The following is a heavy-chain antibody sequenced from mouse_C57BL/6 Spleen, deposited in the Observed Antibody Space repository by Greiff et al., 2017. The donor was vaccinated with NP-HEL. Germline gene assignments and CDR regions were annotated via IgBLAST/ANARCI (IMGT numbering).Heavy chain of an antibody. J-gene: IGHJ3*01. V-gene: IGHV10-3*01. CDR2: IRSKSSNYAT. D-gene: IGHD1-1*01. CDR3: VRDGHYGTPLAY. Sequence: EADGGLVQPKGSLKLSCAASGFTFNTYAMHWVRQAPGKGLEWVARIRSKSSNYATYYADSVKDRFTISRDDSQSMLYLQMNNLKTEDTAMYYCVRDGHYGTPLAYWGQGTLVTVSA. CDR1: GFTFNTYA.